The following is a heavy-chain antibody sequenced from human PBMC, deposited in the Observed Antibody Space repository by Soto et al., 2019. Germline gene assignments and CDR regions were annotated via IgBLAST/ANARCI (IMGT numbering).Heavy chain of an antibody. J-gene: IGHJ4*02. V-gene: IGHV1-69*02. D-gene: IGHD6-13*01. CDR1: GGTFSSYT. CDR3: AYRVQQLDTSLDY. CDR2: IIPILGIA. Sequence: QVQLVQSGAEVKKPGSSVKVSCKASGGTFSSYTISWVRQAPGQGLEWMGRIIPILGIANYAQKFQGRVTITADKSTSTAYMELSSPRSEDTAVYYCAYRVQQLDTSLDYWGQGTLVTVSS.